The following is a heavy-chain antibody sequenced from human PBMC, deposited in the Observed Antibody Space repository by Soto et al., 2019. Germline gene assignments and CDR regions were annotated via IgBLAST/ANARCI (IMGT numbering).Heavy chain of an antibody. D-gene: IGHD3-10*02. CDR1: GFTFSSYA. J-gene: IGHJ6*02. CDR2: ISYDENIK. V-gene: IGHV3-30-3*01. Sequence: QVQMVESGGGVVQPGRSLRLSCAASGFTFSSYAIHWVRQAPGKGLEWVAVISYDENIKYYAGSVKGRFTISRDNSKNTLYLQMNSPRAADTAVYYCARGALYSVYYYAMDVWGQGTTVTVTS. CDR3: ARGALYSVYYYAMDV.